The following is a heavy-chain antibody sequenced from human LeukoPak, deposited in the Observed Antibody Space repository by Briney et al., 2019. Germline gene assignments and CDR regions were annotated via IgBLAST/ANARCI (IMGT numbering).Heavy chain of an antibody. J-gene: IGHJ5*02. D-gene: IGHD6-19*01. V-gene: IGHV3-23*01. CDR2: ISGSGGST. CDR3: AEGGYSSGWFDP. CDR1: GFTFDDYG. Sequence: GGSLRLSCAASGFTFDDYGMSWVRQAPGKGLGWVSAISGSGGSTYYADSVKGRFTISRDNSKNTLYLQMNSLRAEDTAVYYCAEGGYSSGWFDPWGQGTLVTVSS.